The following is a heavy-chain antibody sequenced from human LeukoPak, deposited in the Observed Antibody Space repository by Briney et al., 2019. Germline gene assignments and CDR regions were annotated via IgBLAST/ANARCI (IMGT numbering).Heavy chain of an antibody. V-gene: IGHV3-7*05. CDR3: ARGPMAGY. D-gene: IGHD5-24*01. J-gene: IGHJ4*02. Sequence: VGSLRLSCAASGLPFISYWMSWVRRARGKGLEWVANIKPDGSEKSYVDSVKGRFTISRDNAKNSLYLQMTSLRAEDTAVYYCARGPMAGYWGQGTLVTVSS. CDR1: GLPFISYW. CDR2: IKPDGSEK.